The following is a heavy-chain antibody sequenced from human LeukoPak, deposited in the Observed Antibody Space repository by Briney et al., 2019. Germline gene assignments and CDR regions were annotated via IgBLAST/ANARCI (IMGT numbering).Heavy chain of an antibody. V-gene: IGHV3-7*01. CDR2: IKPDGSDK. D-gene: IGHD3-16*01. Sequence: GGSLRLSCAASGFAFSSHWMSWVRRAPGKGLEWLALIKPDGSDKYYVDSVKGRFTIFRDNAKNSLYLQLNNLRVEDTAVYYCASGAVPPHWGQGTLVTVS. J-gene: IGHJ4*02. CDR3: ASGAVPPH. CDR1: GFAFSSHW.